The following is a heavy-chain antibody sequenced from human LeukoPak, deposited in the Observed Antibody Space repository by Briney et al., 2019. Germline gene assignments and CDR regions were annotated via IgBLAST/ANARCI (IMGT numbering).Heavy chain of an antibody. CDR2: INPNTGDT. D-gene: IGHD6-19*01. CDR1: GYTFTGYY. CDR3: ARGGWPYHFDY. J-gene: IGHJ4*02. V-gene: IGHV1-2*02. Sequence: ASVKVSCKASGYTFTGYYMHWVRQAPGEGLEWMAWINPNTGDTDYAQKFQGRATMTRDTSITTVYMELSRLTSDDTAVYYCARGGWPYHFDYWGQGTLVTVSS.